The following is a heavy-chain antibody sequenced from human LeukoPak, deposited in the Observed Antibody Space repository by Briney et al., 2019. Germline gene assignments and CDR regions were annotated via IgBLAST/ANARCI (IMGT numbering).Heavy chain of an antibody. J-gene: IGHJ3*02. CDR3: ARDGLGYCSSTSCYHDAFDI. V-gene: IGHV3-21*01. Sequence: GGSLRLSCAASGFTFSTYTMIWVRQAPGKGLEWVSSITSAGNFIYYADSLRGRFTVSRDNAKNSLYLQMNRLRAEDTAMYYCARDGLGYCSSTSCYHDAFDIWGQGTMVTVSS. CDR1: GFTFSTYT. D-gene: IGHD2-2*01. CDR2: ITSAGNFI.